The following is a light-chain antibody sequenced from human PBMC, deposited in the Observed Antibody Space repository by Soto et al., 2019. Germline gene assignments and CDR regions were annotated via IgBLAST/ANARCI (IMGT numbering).Light chain of an antibody. V-gene: IGLV2-23*01. CDR2: EGT. CDR3: CSYAGSRTYL. J-gene: IGLJ1*01. Sequence: QSALTQPASVYGTPGHSIVIACYVSFSGVGSYNLVSWYQQYPGKAPKVMIFEGTKRPSGASDRFSGSKSGNTASLTISGLQTEDEADYYCCSYAGSRTYLFGTGTKVTVL. CDR1: FSGVGSYNL.